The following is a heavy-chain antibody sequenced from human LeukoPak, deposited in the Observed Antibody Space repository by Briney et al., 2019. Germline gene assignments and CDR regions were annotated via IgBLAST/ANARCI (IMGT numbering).Heavy chain of an antibody. CDR2: IYSGGST. Sequence: GGSLRLSCAASGFTVSSNYMSWVRQAPGKGLEWVSVIYSGGSTYYADSVKGRFTISRDNSKNTLYLQMNSLRAEDTAVYYCAREGIAVAGPLDYWGQGTLVTVSS. CDR3: AREGIAVAGPLDY. V-gene: IGHV3-66*01. J-gene: IGHJ4*02. D-gene: IGHD6-19*01. CDR1: GFTVSSNY.